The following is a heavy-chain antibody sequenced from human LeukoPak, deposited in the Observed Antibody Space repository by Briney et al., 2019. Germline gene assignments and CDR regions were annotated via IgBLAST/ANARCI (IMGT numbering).Heavy chain of an antibody. J-gene: IGHJ4*02. CDR1: GFTFSSYS. CDR3: ARVIQSYYSDTGGSYYFDY. CDR2: ISSSGSTI. Sequence: PGGSLRLSCAASGFTFSSYSMNWVRQAPGKGLEWVSFISSSGSTIYYADSVKGRFTISRDNAKNSLFLQMNSLGAEDTAVYYCARVIQSYYSDTGGSYYFDYWGQGSLVTVSS. V-gene: IGHV3-48*04. D-gene: IGHD3-22*01.